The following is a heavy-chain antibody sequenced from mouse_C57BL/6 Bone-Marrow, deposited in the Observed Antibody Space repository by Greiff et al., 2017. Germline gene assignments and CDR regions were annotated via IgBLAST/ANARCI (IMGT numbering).Heavy chain of an antibody. V-gene: IGHV1-64*01. CDR3: ARNYYGSSYYFDY. CDR2: IHPNSGST. CDR1: GYTFTSYW. J-gene: IGHJ2*01. D-gene: IGHD1-1*01. Sequence: QVQLKQPGAELVKPGASVKLSCKASGYTFTSYWMHWVKQRPGQGLEWIGMIHPNSGSTNYNEKFKSKATLTVDKSSSTADMQLSSLTSEDSAVYYCARNYYGSSYYFDYWGQGTTLTVSS.